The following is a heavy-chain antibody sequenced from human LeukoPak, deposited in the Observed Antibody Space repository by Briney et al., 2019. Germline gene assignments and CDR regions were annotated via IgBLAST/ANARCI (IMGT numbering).Heavy chain of an antibody. Sequence: GASVKVSCKASGYTFTSYGISWVRQAPGQGLEWMGWISAYNGNTNYAQKLQGRVTMTTDTSTSTAYMELRSLRSDDTAVYYCARDFYDILIGHIAPDYWGQGTLVTVSS. D-gene: IGHD3-9*01. V-gene: IGHV1-18*01. CDR3: ARDFYDILIGHIAPDY. CDR1: GYTFTSYG. J-gene: IGHJ4*02. CDR2: ISAYNGNT.